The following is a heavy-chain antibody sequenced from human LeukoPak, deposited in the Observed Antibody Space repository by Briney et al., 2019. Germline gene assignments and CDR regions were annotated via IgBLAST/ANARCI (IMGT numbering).Heavy chain of an antibody. Sequence: GGSLRLSCAASGFTFDDYGMSWVRQAPGKGLEWVSGINWNGGSTGYADSVKGRFTISRDNAKNSLYLQMNSLRAEDTALYYCARLRWELLHHYYYYMDVWGKGTTVTVSS. CDR3: ARLRWELLHHYYYYMDV. D-gene: IGHD1-26*01. V-gene: IGHV3-20*04. CDR1: GFTFDDYG. CDR2: INWNGGST. J-gene: IGHJ6*03.